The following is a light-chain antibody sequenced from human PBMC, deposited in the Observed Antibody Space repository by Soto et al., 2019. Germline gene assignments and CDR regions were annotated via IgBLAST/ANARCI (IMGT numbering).Light chain of an antibody. J-gene: IGLJ1*01. CDR2: LNSDGSH. CDR3: QTWGTGTPYV. CDR1: SGHSSYA. Sequence: QLVLTQSPSASASLGASVKLTCTLSSGHSSYAIAWHQQQPEKGPRYLMKLNSDGSHSKGDGIPDRFSGSSSGAERYLTISSLQSADEADYYCQTWGTGTPYVFGTGTKVTVL. V-gene: IGLV4-69*01.